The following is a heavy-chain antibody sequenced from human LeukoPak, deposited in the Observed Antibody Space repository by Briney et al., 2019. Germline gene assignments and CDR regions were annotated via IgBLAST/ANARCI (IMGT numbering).Heavy chain of an antibody. CDR1: GYTFTSYW. CDR3: ARTGDGKYYFDY. V-gene: IGHV5-51*01. J-gene: IGHJ4*02. CDR2: IYGGGTDT. Sequence: GESLKISCRVSGYTFTSYWIGWVRQMPGIGLEWMGFIYGGGTDTRYSPSFQGQVTISIDKSINTAYLQWSSLKASDTSIYYCARTGDGKYYFDYWGQGTLVTVSS. D-gene: IGHD5-24*01.